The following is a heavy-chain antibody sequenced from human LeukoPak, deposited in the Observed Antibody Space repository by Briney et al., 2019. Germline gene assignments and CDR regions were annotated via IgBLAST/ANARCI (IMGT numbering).Heavy chain of an antibody. Sequence: PSETLSLTCAVYGGSFSGYYWSWIRQPPGKGLEWIGEINHSGSTNYNPSLKSRVTISVDTSKNQFPLKLSSVTAADTAVYYCARRSVGATPFDYWGQGTLVTVSS. V-gene: IGHV4-34*01. CDR2: INHSGST. D-gene: IGHD1-26*01. CDR1: GGSFSGYY. J-gene: IGHJ4*02. CDR3: ARRSVGATPFDY.